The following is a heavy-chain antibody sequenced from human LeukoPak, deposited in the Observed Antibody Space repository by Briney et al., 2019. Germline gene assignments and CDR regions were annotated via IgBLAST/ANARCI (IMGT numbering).Heavy chain of an antibody. J-gene: IGHJ4*02. V-gene: IGHV4-38-2*01. CDR1: GYSISSGYY. Sequence: SETLSLTCAVSGYSISSGYYWGWFRQPPGKGLDWFGSIYHSGSTYYNPSLKSRVTISVDTSKNQFSLKLSSVTAADTAVYYCARRGTWYNWNYWGQGTLVTVSS. D-gene: IGHD1-20*01. CDR3: ARRGTWYNWNY. CDR2: IYHSGST.